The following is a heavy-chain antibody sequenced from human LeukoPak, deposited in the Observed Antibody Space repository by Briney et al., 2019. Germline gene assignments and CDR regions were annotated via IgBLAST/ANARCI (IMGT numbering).Heavy chain of an antibody. CDR2: IYSGGST. D-gene: IGHD3-10*01. CDR3: ARVLSGRGSLYYYYYYMDV. Sequence: GGSLRLSCAASGFTVSSNYMSWVRQIPGKGLEWVSVIYSGGSTYYADSVKGRFTISRDNSKNSLYLQMNSLRAEDTAVYYCARVLSGRGSLYYYYYYMDVWGKGTTVTVSS. V-gene: IGHV3-53*01. CDR1: GFTVSSNY. J-gene: IGHJ6*03.